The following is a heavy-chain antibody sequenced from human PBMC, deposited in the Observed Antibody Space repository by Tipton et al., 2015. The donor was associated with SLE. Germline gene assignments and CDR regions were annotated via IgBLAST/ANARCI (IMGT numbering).Heavy chain of an antibody. CDR2: IYYSGST. V-gene: IGHV4-59*01. D-gene: IGHD5-12*01. J-gene: IGHJ2*01. CDR1: GGSISSYY. CDR3: ARAGRGYSGYDGL. Sequence: TLSLTCTVSGGSISSYYWSWIRQPPGKGLEWIGYIYYSGSTNYNPSLKSRVTISVDTSKNQFSLKLSSVTAADTAVYYCARAGRGYSGYDGLWGRGTLVTVSS.